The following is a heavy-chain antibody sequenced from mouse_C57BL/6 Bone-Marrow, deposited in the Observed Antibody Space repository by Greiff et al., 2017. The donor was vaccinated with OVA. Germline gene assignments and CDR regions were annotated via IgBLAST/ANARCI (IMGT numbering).Heavy chain of an antibody. CDR1: GYTFTSSW. V-gene: IGHV1-53*01. Sequence: QVQLQQPGTELVKPGASVKLSCKASGYTFTSSWMHWVKQRPGQGLEWIGNIIPSNGGSNFNEQFKSKATLTVDKSYSTADMQLSSLTSEDSAVYYSARDFPGYDVAWFAYWGKGTLVTVSA. D-gene: IGHD2-2*01. J-gene: IGHJ3*01. CDR2: IIPSNGGS. CDR3: ARDFPGYDVAWFAY.